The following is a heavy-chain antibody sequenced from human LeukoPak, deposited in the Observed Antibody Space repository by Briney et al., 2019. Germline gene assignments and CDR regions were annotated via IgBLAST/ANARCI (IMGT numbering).Heavy chain of an antibody. V-gene: IGHV1-18*01. CDR2: ISAYNGNT. J-gene: IGHJ4*02. D-gene: IGHD3-22*01. CDR3: ARDYYYHSSGLSNFDS. Sequence: ASVKVSCKASGYTFTSYGISWVRQAPGQGLEWMGWISAYNGNTNYAQKLQGRVTMTTDTSTSTAYMELRSLRSDDTAVYYCARDYYYHSSGLSNFDSWGQGTLVTVSS. CDR1: GYTFTSYG.